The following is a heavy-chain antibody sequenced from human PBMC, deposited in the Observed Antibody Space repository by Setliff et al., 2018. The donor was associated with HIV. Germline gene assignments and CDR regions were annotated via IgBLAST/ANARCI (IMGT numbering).Heavy chain of an antibody. D-gene: IGHD6-19*01. Sequence: GGSLRLSCAASGFTFSTYSMNWVRQAPGKGLECVSGISNSGESTYYADSVKGRFTVSRDNSKNTLYLQMNSLRAEDTAVYCCAKRWGYNSGWYHYWGQGTLVTVSS. CDR2: ISNSGEST. J-gene: IGHJ4*02. V-gene: IGHV3-23*01. CDR1: GFTFSTYS. CDR3: AKRWGYNSGWYHY.